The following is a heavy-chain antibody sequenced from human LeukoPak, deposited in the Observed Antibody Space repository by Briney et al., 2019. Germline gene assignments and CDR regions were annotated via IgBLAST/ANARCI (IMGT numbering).Heavy chain of an antibody. J-gene: IGHJ4*02. D-gene: IGHD1-26*01. CDR1: GYTFTGYY. CDR2: INPNSGGT. Sequence: ASVKVSCKASGYTFTGYYMHWVRQAPGQGLEWMGWINPNSGGTNYAQKFQSRVTMTRDTSISTAYMELSRLRSDDTAVYYCAREPPRYRGPFDYWGQGTLVTVSS. CDR3: AREPPRYRGPFDY. V-gene: IGHV1-2*02.